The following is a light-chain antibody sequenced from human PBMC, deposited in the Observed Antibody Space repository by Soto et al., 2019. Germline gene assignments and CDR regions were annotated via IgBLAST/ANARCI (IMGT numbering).Light chain of an antibody. V-gene: IGKV1-9*01. J-gene: IGKJ4*01. CDR3: QQLNSYPLT. Sequence: IQLTQSPSSLPASVGDRVTITCRASQGISSYLAWCQQKPGKAPKLLIYAASTLQSGVPSRFSGSGSGTDFTLTISSLQPEDFATYYCQQLNSYPLTFGGGTKVDIK. CDR2: AAS. CDR1: QGISSY.